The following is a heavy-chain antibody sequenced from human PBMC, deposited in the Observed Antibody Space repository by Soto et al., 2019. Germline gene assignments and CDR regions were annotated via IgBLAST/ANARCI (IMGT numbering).Heavy chain of an antibody. D-gene: IGHD1-1*01. J-gene: IGHJ4*02. CDR3: AKYAMPEAGSTWGCDLDH. CDR2: ISGSGDTT. V-gene: IGHV3-23*01. Sequence: EVQLLESGGGLVQPGGSLRLSCAASGFTFSNYAMSWVRQAPGKGLEWVSSISGSGDTTYFADAVKGRFSISRDNSKNTLYLQMNSLRAEDTAIYYCAKYAMPEAGSTWGCDLDHWGQGTLVSVSS. CDR1: GFTFSNYA.